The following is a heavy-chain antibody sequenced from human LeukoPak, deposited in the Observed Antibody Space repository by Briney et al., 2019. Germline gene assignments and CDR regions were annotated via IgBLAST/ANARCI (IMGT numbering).Heavy chain of an antibody. Sequence: ASVKVSCKASGYTFTSYYMHWVRQAPGQGLEWMGIINPGGGSTSYAQKFQGRVTMTRDTSTSTVYMELSSLRSEDTAVYYCARGVVVVTMAWYFDLWGRGTLVTVSS. J-gene: IGHJ2*01. D-gene: IGHD3-22*01. V-gene: IGHV1-46*01. CDR1: GYTFTSYY. CDR2: INPGGGST. CDR3: ARGVVVVTMAWYFDL.